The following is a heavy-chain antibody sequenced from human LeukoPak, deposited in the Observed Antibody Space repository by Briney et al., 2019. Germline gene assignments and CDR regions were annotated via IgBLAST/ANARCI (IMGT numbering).Heavy chain of an antibody. J-gene: IGHJ2*01. CDR3: AKWGTDIVVVPAARGIWYFDL. D-gene: IGHD2-2*01. CDR1: GFTFSSYS. Sequence: GGSLRLSCAASGFTFSSYSMNWVRQAPGKGLEWVAFIRYDGSNKYYADSVKGRFIISRDNSKNTLYLQMNSLRAEDTAVYYCAKWGTDIVVVPAARGIWYFDLWGRGTLVTVSS. CDR2: IRYDGSNK. V-gene: IGHV3-30*02.